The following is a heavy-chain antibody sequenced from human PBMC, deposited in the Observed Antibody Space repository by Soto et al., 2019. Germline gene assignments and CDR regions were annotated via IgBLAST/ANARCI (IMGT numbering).Heavy chain of an antibody. V-gene: IGHV4-31*02. J-gene: IGHJ6*02. D-gene: IGHD3-22*01. Sequence: PSETLSLTCVVSGGPVSGDDLYWRWNSHLPGKGLEWIANVYHTGTTYYNPSLKSRVSMSVDTSQNQFSLILASVTAADTAVYYCARALVTDYNSRDYHYYFAMDVWGQGTSVTVSS. CDR2: VYHTGTT. CDR3: ARALVTDYNSRDYHYYFAMDV. CDR1: GGPVSGDDLY.